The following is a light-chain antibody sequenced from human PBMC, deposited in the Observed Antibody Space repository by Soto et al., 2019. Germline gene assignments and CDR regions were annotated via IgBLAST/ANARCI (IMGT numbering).Light chain of an antibody. Sequence: EIVLTQSPGTLSLSPGERATLSCRASQSVRNNYLAWYQQKPGQAPRLLIYGASTRATGIPDRFSGSGSGTDFTLTISSLQSEDFAVYYCQQYNNWPPITFGQGTRLEIK. CDR1: QSVRNNY. CDR2: GAS. CDR3: QQYNNWPPIT. J-gene: IGKJ5*01. V-gene: IGKV3-20*01.